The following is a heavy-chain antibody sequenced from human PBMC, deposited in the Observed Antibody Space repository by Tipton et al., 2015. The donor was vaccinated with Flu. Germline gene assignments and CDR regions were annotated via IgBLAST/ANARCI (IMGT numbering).Heavy chain of an antibody. Sequence: TLSLTCSVSGDSIANDYYWGWIRQPPGKGLEWIGNLHHTGNTYYNPSLRSRVTILVDRSKNQFSLMLSSVTDADTAVYYCARGLGGYLDYWGQGALLTVSS. CDR1: GDSIANDYY. D-gene: IGHD2-2*03. V-gene: IGHV4-38-2*01. CDR3: ARGLGGYLDY. CDR2: LHHTGNT. J-gene: IGHJ4*02.